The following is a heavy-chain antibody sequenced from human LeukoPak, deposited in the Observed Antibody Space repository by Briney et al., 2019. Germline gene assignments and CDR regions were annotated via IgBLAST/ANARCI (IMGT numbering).Heavy chain of an antibody. V-gene: IGHV3-23*01. CDR1: GFTFSSYA. CDR2: ISGSGGST. Sequence: GGSLRLSCAASGFTFSSYAMSWVRQAPGKGLEWVSAISGSGGSTYYADSVNGRFTISRDNSKNTLYLQMNSLRAEDTAVYYCAKVLQGYWYFDLWGRGTLVTVSS. J-gene: IGHJ2*01. CDR3: AKVLQGYWYFDL.